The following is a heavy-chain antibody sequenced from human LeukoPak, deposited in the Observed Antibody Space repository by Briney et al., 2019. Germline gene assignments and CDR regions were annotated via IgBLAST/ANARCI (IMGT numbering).Heavy chain of an antibody. J-gene: IGHJ4*02. CDR2: IFYSGNT. V-gene: IGHV4-39*07. Sequence: PSETLSLTCTVSGGSISTSNYYWGWIRQPPGKGLEWIGNIFYSGNTYYNPSLKSRVTISVDASKNQFSLKLSSVTAADTAVYYCAREGGYASPFDSWGQGTLVTVSS. D-gene: IGHD5-12*01. CDR3: AREGGYASPFDS. CDR1: GGSISTSNYY.